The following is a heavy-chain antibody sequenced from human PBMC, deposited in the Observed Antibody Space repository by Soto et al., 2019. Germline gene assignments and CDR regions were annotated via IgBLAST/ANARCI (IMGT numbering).Heavy chain of an antibody. CDR1: GYTFTSYA. V-gene: IGHV1-3*01. D-gene: IGHD2-15*01. Sequence: GASVKVSCKASGYTFTSYAMHWVRQAPGQRLEWMGWINAGNGNTKYSQKFQGRVTITRDTSASTAYMELSSLRSEDTAVYYCASEYCSGGSCLLYYGMDVWGQGTTVTVSS. CDR2: INAGNGNT. J-gene: IGHJ6*02. CDR3: ASEYCSGGSCLLYYGMDV.